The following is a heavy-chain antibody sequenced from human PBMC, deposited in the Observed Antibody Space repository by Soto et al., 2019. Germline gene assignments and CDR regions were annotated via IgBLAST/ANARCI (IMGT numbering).Heavy chain of an antibody. CDR1: GFTFSSYS. V-gene: IGHV3-21*01. CDR2: ISSSSSYI. CDR3: ARAMAAANNYDILTGPSPYYYMDV. D-gene: IGHD3-9*01. J-gene: IGHJ6*03. Sequence: EVQLVESGGGLVKPGGSLRLSCAASGFTFSSYSMNWVRQAPGKGLEWVSSISSSSSYIYYADSVKGRFTISRDNAKNSLYLQMNSLRAEDTAVYYCARAMAAANNYDILTGPSPYYYMDVWGKGTTVTVSS.